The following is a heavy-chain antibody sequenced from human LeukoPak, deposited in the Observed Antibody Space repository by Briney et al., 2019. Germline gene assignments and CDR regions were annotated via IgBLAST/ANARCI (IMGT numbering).Heavy chain of an antibody. Sequence: SEALSLTCSVSGGSINSHYWSWIRQPPGKRLEWIGYIFITGNTNYNPSLASRVTMSVDTSRAQFFLRLSPVTAADTAIYYCASRPADTTWYGVFDYWSQGTLVTVSS. J-gene: IGHJ4*02. V-gene: IGHV4-59*11. CDR2: IFITGNT. D-gene: IGHD3-10*01. CDR3: ASRPADTTWYGVFDY. CDR1: GGSINSHY.